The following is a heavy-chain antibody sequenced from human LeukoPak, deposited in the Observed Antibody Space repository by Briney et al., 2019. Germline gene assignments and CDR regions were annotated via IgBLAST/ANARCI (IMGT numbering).Heavy chain of an antibody. V-gene: IGHV4-34*01. Sequence: SETLSLTCAVYGGSFSGYYWTWIRQPPGKGLEWIGEINHSGSTNYNPSLRSRVAISLDTSKNQFSLKLSSVTAADTAMYYCARVSRGNSVGGDYWGQGTLVTVSS. J-gene: IGHJ4*02. D-gene: IGHD4-23*01. CDR2: INHSGST. CDR1: GGSFSGYY. CDR3: ARVSRGNSVGGDY.